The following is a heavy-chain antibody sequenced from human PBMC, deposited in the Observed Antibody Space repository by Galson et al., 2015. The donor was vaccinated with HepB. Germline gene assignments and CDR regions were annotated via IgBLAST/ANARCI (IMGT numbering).Heavy chain of an antibody. Sequence: SVKVSCKASGYTFTSYAMHWVRQAPGQRLEWMGWINAGNGNTKYSQKFQGRVTITRDTSASTAYMELSSLRSEDTAVYYCARVGPRGSGNYAFYYYGMDVWGQGTTVTVSS. J-gene: IGHJ6*02. V-gene: IGHV1-3*01. CDR2: INAGNGNT. CDR1: GYTFTSYA. D-gene: IGHD3-10*01. CDR3: ARVGPRGSGNYAFYYYGMDV.